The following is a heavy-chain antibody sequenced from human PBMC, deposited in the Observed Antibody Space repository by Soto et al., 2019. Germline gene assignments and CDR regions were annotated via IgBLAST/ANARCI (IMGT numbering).Heavy chain of an antibody. J-gene: IGHJ4*02. CDR2: VYNSGST. Sequence: PSETLSLTCNVSGGSISTYYWNWIRQTPEKGLEWMGYVYNSGSTNYNRSLKSRVTITLDTSKNQFSLKLSSVTASDTAVYYCARRAPAHNSDKTGYFDYIDFWGQGALVTVSS. D-gene: IGHD1-20*01. CDR1: GGSISTYY. V-gene: IGHV4-59*08. CDR3: ARRAPAHNSDKTGYFDYIDF.